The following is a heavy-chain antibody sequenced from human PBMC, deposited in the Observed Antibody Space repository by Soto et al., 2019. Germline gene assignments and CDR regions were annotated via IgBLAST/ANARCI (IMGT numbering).Heavy chain of an antibody. V-gene: IGHV3-23*01. D-gene: IGHD5-18*01. CDR2: INTSGGST. J-gene: IGHJ4*02. Sequence: GGSLRLSCAASGFTFSSYAMSWVRQAPGKGLEWVSTINTSGGSTYCADSVRGRFTISRDNSKNTLYLQMNSLRAEDTAVYYCAKDGLGAYSYGSYYFDYWGQGTLVTVSS. CDR1: GFTFSSYA. CDR3: AKDGLGAYSYGSYYFDY.